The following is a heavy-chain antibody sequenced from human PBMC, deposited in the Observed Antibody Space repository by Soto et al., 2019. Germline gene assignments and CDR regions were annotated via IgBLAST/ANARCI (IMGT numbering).Heavy chain of an antibody. CDR3: ARVVNSGYADY. CDR1: RGILGSYA. Sequence: ASLQVSLKESRGILGSYAMSWVRQAPGQGLEWMGGIIPIFGTANYAQKFQGRVTITADESTSTAYMELSSLRSEDTAVYYCARVVNSGYADYWGQGTPVTVSS. D-gene: IGHD5-12*01. V-gene: IGHV1-69*13. J-gene: IGHJ4*02. CDR2: IIPIFGTA.